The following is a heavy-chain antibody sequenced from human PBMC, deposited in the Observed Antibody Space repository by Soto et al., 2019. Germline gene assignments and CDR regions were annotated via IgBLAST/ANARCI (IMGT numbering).Heavy chain of an antibody. CDR1: GGTFRTSA. V-gene: IGHV1-69*12. Sequence: QVQLVQSGAEVKKPGSSVKVSCKTSGGTFRTSAISWVRQAPGQGLEWMGGIMPVFPTPDYAQKFQGRVTLTGVESTGTGYMELSSLRSEDTAVYYCARDKDRQQLGGNYYYIMDVWGQGTTVTVSS. D-gene: IGHD3-3*02. J-gene: IGHJ6*01. CDR2: IMPVFPTP. CDR3: ARDKDRQQLGGNYYYIMDV.